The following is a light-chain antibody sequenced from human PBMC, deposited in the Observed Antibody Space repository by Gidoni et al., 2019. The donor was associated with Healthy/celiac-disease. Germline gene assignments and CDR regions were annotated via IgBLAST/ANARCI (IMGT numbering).Light chain of an antibody. V-gene: IGKV1-5*03. Sequence: DIQMTQSPSTLSASVGDRVTITCRASQSISSWLAWYQQKPGKAPKLLIYKASSLESGVPSRFSGSGSGTEFTLTISSLKPDDFATYYCQQYNSYPWTFXQXTKVEIK. J-gene: IGKJ1*01. CDR1: QSISSW. CDR2: KAS. CDR3: QQYNSYPWT.